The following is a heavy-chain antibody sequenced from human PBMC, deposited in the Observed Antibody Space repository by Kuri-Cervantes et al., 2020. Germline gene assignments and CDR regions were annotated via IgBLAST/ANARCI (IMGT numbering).Heavy chain of an antibody. CDR3: AKKVFDY. J-gene: IGHJ4*02. Sequence: GESLKISCAASGFTFSSYSMNWVRQAPGKGLEWVSYISSSSSTIYYADSVKGRFTISRDNAKNSPYLQMNSLRAEDTAAYYCAKKVFDYWGQGTLVTVSS. V-gene: IGHV3-48*01. CDR1: GFTFSSYS. CDR2: ISSSSSTI.